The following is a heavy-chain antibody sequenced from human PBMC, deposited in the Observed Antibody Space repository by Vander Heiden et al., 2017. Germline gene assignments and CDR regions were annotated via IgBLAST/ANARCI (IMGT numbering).Heavy chain of an antibody. Sequence: QVQLHQWGARLLKPSETLSLPCAVYGGSFSGYYWSWIRQPPGKGLEWIGEVNYRGSTNYNPSLKSRVTISVDTSKNQFSLKLSSVTAADTAVYYCARTAQFDYWGQGTLVTVSS. CDR3: ARTAQFDY. CDR2: VNYRGST. V-gene: IGHV4-34*01. J-gene: IGHJ4*02. CDR1: GGSFSGYY.